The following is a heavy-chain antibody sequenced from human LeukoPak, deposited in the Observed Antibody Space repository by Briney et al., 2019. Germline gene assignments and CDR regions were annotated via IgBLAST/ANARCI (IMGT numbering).Heavy chain of an antibody. CDR3: ARGSYCSSTSCYRSYYFDY. Sequence: SETLSLTCTVSSGSISSGSYYWGWIRQPPGKGLEWIGSIYYSGSTYYNPSLKSRVTISVDTSKNQFSLKLSSVTAADTAVYYCARGSYCSSTSCYRSYYFDYWGQGTLVTVSS. V-gene: IGHV4-39*07. D-gene: IGHD2-2*01. J-gene: IGHJ4*02. CDR2: IYYSGST. CDR1: SGSISSGSYY.